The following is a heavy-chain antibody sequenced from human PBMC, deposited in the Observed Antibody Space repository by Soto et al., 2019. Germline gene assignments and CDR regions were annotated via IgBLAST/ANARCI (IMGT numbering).Heavy chain of an antibody. Sequence: GGSLRLSCAASGFTFSSYEMDWVRQAPGKGLEWVAYINSGGSSTYYGDSVKGRFTISRDNAKNSLYLQMNSLRAEDTAVYYCAKEKSVTNSGYDAFDIWGQGTMVTVSS. CDR3: AKEKSVTNSGYDAFDI. D-gene: IGHD1-1*01. CDR2: INSGGSST. CDR1: GFTFSSYE. J-gene: IGHJ3*02. V-gene: IGHV3-48*03.